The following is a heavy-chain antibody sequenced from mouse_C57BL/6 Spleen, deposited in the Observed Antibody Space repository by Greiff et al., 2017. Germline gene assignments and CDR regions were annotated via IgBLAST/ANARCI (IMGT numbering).Heavy chain of an antibody. CDR2: IYPYNGVS. Sequence: EVQLQQSGPELVKPGASVKISCKASGYSFTGYYMHWVKQSHGNILDWIGYIYPYNGVSSYNQKFKGKATLTVDKSSSTAYMELRSLTSEDSAVYYCAREGIYYGNYAWFAYWGQGTLVTVSA. CDR1: GYSFTGYY. J-gene: IGHJ3*01. V-gene: IGHV1-31*01. D-gene: IGHD2-1*01. CDR3: AREGIYYGNYAWFAY.